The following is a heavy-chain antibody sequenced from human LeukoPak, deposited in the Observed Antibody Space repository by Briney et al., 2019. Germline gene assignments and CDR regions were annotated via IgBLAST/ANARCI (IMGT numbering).Heavy chain of an antibody. V-gene: IGHV3-7*01. CDR3: ARDTAAWDY. J-gene: IGHJ4*02. CDR1: GFTFSSYW. Sequence: GGSLRLSCAAPGFTFSSYWMSWVRQAPGKGLEWVANIKQDGSEKYYVDSVKGRFTISRDNAKNSLYLQMNSLRAEDTAVYYCARDTAAWDYWGQGTLVTVSS. D-gene: IGHD4-17*01. CDR2: IKQDGSEK.